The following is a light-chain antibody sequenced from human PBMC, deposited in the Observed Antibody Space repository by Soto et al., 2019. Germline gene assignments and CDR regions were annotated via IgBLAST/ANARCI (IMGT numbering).Light chain of an antibody. J-gene: IGLJ1*01. CDR1: SRDVGGFIF. CDR2: DVS. Sequence: QSVLTQPASVSVSPGQAITISCTGTSRDVGGFIFVSWYQQHPGRAPKLMIYDVSNRPSGVSNRLSGSKSGNTASLTISGLQADDAADYYCVSYTTSASYVFGAGTKVTVL. V-gene: IGLV2-14*01. CDR3: VSYTTSASYV.